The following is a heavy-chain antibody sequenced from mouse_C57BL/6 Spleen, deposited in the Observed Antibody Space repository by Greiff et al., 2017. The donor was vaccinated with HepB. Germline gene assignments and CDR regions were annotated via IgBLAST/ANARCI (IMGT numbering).Heavy chain of an antibody. D-gene: IGHD2-4*01. CDR1: GYTFTDYY. CDR3: AREYYDYDYWYFDV. V-gene: IGHV1-76*01. CDR2: IYPGSGNT. Sequence: VQLQESGAELVRPGASVKLSCKASGYTFTDYYINWVKQRPGQGLEWIARIYPGSGNTYYNEKFKGKATLTAEKSSSTAYMQLSSLTSEDSAVYFCAREYYDYDYWYFDVWGTGTTVTVSS. J-gene: IGHJ1*03.